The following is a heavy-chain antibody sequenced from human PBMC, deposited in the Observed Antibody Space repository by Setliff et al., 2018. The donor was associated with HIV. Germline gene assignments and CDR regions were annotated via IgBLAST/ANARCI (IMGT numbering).Heavy chain of an antibody. CDR2: ISPDNANT. D-gene: IGHD7-27*01. Sequence: VASVKVSCKSSGYTFTDYFMHWVRQAPGQGLEWMGWISPDNANTRISQRFRGSVTMTRDRSINTAYMEFSGLTSDDTAVYYCARQLSNSLDYWGQGTLVTVSS. V-gene: IGHV1-2*02. CDR1: GYTFTDYF. CDR3: ARQLSNSLDY. J-gene: IGHJ4*02.